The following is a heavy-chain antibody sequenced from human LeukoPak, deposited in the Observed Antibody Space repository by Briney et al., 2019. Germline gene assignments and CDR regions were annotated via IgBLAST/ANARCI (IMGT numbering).Heavy chain of an antibody. V-gene: IGHV1-18*01. CDR3: VRGTNREYYFDY. CDR2: ISTYNGNT. D-gene: IGHD1-7*01. J-gene: IGHJ4*02. CDR1: GYTFTDYG. Sequence: ASVKVSCKASGYTFTDYGISWVRQAPGQGLEWMGWISTYNGNTNYAQKLRGRVTVTTDTSTSTAYIELRSLRSDDTAVYYCVRGTNREYYFDYWGQGTLVTVSS.